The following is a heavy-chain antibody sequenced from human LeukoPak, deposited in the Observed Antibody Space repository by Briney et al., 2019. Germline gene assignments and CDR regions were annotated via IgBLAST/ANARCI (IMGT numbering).Heavy chain of an antibody. CDR1: GFTFSNFA. CDR3: ARVRGGRSWYYYGMDV. CDR2: ISYDGDNE. J-gene: IGHJ6*02. V-gene: IGHV3-30-3*01. Sequence: GGSLRLSCAASGFTFSNFAMHWVRQAPGKGLEWVAVISYDGDNEYYADSVKGQFTFSRDNSKDRLYLQMNSLRPEDTAMYYCARVRGGRSWYYYGMDVWGRGTTVTVSS. D-gene: IGHD3-16*01.